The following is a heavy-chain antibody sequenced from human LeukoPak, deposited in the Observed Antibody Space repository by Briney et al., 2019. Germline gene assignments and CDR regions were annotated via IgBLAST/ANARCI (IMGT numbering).Heavy chain of an antibody. V-gene: IGHV3-7*03. CDR2: IKQDGSEK. D-gene: IGHD6-19*01. CDR1: GFTFSSYW. CDR3: ARWAVAGLYFDY. Sequence: PGGSLRLSCAASGFTFSSYWMSWVRQAPGKGLEWVANIKQDGSEKYYVDSVKGRFIISRDNAKNSLYLQMNSPRAEDTAVYYCARWAVAGLYFDYWGQGTLVTVSS. J-gene: IGHJ4*02.